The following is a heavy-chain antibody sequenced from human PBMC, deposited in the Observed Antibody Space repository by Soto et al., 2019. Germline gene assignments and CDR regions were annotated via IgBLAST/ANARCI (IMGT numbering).Heavy chain of an antibody. J-gene: IGHJ4*02. CDR1: GGTFSSYT. D-gene: IGHD2-15*01. V-gene: IGHV1-69*02. CDR3: ARGPFCSGGSCYSHAKSYFDY. Sequence: GASVKVSCKASGGTFSSYTISWVRQAPGQGLEWMGRIIPILGIANYAQKFQGRVTITADKSTSTAYMELSSLRSEDTAVYYCARGPFCSGGSCYSHAKSYFDYWGQGTLVTVSS. CDR2: IIPILGIA.